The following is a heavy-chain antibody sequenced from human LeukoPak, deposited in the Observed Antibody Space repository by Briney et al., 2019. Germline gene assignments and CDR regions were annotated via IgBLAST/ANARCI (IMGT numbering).Heavy chain of an antibody. Sequence: GGSLRLSCAASGSTVSSYYMTWVRQAPGKGLEWVSVMYSGGSTYYADSVKGRVAISRDNSQNTVFLQMNSVRVEDTAVYYCARSYSNHLFGMDVWGQGTAVTVSS. V-gene: IGHV3-66*01. D-gene: IGHD4-11*01. J-gene: IGHJ6*02. CDR3: ARSYSNHLFGMDV. CDR2: MYSGGST. CDR1: GSTVSSYY.